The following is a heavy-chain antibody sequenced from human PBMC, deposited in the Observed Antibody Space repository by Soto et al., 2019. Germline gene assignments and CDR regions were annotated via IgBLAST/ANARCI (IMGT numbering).Heavy chain of an antibody. D-gene: IGHD2-15*01. Sequence: QVQLVQSGAEVKKPGSSVKVSCKASGGGFNSYAFRWVRQAPGQGLEWMGALIPSLGTANYAQQFQGRVRITGDESTTTVYLNLSSFPPGDTAMSLCAIGAGWSGGSCYSFILVYWGQGTQVSVAS. CDR3: AIGAGWSGGSCYSFILVY. J-gene: IGHJ4*02. V-gene: IGHV1-69*01. CDR2: LIPSLGTA. CDR1: GGGFNSYA.